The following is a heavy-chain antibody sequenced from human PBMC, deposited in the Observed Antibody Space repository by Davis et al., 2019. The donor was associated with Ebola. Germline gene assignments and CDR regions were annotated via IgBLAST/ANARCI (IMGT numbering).Heavy chain of an antibody. CDR1: GYTFTSYA. CDR2: INAGNGNT. V-gene: IGHV1-3*01. D-gene: IGHD3-10*01. Sequence: AASVKVSCKASGYTFTSYAMNWVRQAPGQGLEWMGWINAGNGNTKYSQKFQGRVTITRDTSASTAYMELSSLRSEDTSVDYCARDRGGDYSFDYWGQGTLVTVSS. CDR3: ARDRGGDYSFDY. J-gene: IGHJ4*02.